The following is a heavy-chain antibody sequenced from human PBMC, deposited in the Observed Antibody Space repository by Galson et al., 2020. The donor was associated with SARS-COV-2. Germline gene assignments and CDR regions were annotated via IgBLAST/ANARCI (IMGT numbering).Heavy chain of an antibody. CDR2: IYDTGST. CDR1: GGSISNDY. Sequence: SETLSLTCTISGGSISNDYWSWIRQPPGKGLEWIGYIYDTGSTNYNPSLKTRVTITIDMSKSQFSLKVTSVTAADTAVYYCARTTRIAAGILFAPWGQGTLGTVSS. D-gene: IGHD6-13*01. V-gene: IGHV4-59*01. CDR3: ARTTRIAAGILFAP. J-gene: IGHJ5*02.